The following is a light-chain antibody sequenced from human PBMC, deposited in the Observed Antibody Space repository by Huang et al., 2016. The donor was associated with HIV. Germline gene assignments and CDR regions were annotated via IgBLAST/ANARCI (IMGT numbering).Light chain of an antibody. CDR2: EAS. CDR3: QQYNTFPWT. Sequence: DIQMTQSSSTLSASVGDTVTIACRASQSISTWLAWYQQKPGRAPNLLIYEASTLGSGVPSRFSGGGSGTDFTLTISSLQPDDFATYYCQQYNTFPWTFGQGTTVEV. V-gene: IGKV1-5*03. J-gene: IGKJ1*01. CDR1: QSISTW.